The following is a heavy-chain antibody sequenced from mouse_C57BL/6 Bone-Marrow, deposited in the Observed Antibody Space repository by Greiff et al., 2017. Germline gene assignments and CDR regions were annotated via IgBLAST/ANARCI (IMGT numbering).Heavy chain of an antibody. Sequence: QVQLQQSGAELVRPGASVKLSCKASGYTFTDYYINWVKQRPGKGLAWIARIYPGGGNTYYNGKFKGKATLTAEKSSSTAYMQLSSLTSEDSAVYFCAREGLGRPDDYGGQGTTLTVSS. CDR2: IYPGGGNT. CDR1: GYTFTDYY. CDR3: AREGLGRPDDY. D-gene: IGHD4-1*01. V-gene: IGHV1-76*01. J-gene: IGHJ2*01.